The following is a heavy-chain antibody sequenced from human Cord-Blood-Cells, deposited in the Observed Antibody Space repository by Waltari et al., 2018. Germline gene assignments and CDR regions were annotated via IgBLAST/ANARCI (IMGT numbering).Heavy chain of an antibody. CDR2: ISGSGGST. J-gene: IGHJ3*02. D-gene: IGHD4-4*01. V-gene: IGHV3-23*01. Sequence: AASGFTFSSYAMSWVRQAPGKGLEWVSAISGSGGSTYYADSVKGRFTISRDNSKNTLYLQMNSLRAEDTAVYYCAKTIVTTIDAFDIWGQGTMVTVSS. CDR1: GFTFSSYA. CDR3: AKTIVTTIDAFDI.